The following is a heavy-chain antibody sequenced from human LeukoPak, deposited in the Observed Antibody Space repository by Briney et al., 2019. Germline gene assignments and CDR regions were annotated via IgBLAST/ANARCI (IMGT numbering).Heavy chain of an antibody. J-gene: IGHJ4*02. V-gene: IGHV3-23*01. CDR2: ISGSGGST. CDR1: GFTFGSYA. CDR3: AKDGDSSGWYVPFDY. Sequence: PGGSLRLSCAASGFTFGSYAMSWVRQAPGKGLEWVSAISGSGGSTYYADSVKGRFTISRDNSKNTLYLQMNSLRAEDTAVYYCAKDGDSSGWYVPFDYWGQGTLVTVSS. D-gene: IGHD6-19*01.